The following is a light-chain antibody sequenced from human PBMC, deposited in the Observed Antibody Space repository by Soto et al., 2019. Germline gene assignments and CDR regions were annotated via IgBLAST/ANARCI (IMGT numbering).Light chain of an antibody. CDR2: AAS. Sequence: DFQMPQSPPSLSASVGDIVTITCRSRQSIISYLNWYQQKAGKAPQLLIYAASSLQSGVPARFSGGGSGTDFTLTISSLQPEDSAIYYCQQTYSGPRTFGQGTKLEIK. CDR3: QQTYSGPRT. J-gene: IGKJ2*02. V-gene: IGKV1-39*01. CDR1: QSIISY.